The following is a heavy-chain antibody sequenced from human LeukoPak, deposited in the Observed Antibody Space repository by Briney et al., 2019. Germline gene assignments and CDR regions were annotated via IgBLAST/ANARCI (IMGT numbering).Heavy chain of an antibody. CDR1: GFTFRNYY. CDR2: ISSGSNYI. V-gene: IGHV3-21*01. Sequence: GGSLRLSCAASGFTFRNYYMNWVRQAPGKGLEWVSSISSGSNYIYYADSLKGRFTISRDNAKNSLYLQMNSLRAEDTAVYYCATGVRGYNSALDYWGQGTLVTVSP. CDR3: ATGVRGYNSALDY. D-gene: IGHD6-19*01. J-gene: IGHJ4*02.